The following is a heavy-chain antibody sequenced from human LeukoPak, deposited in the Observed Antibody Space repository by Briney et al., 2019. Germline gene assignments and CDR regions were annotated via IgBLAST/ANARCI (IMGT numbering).Heavy chain of an antibody. V-gene: IGHV3-48*03. Sequence: GGSLRLSCATSGFTFSSFEMNWVRQAPGKGLEWGSYISSTGNTIYYADSVKGRFTISRDNAKSSLYLRMNSLRAEDTAVYYCARDSSGNFIPDYFDYWGQGTLVTVSS. J-gene: IGHJ4*02. CDR1: GFTFSSFE. D-gene: IGHD3-10*01. CDR3: ARDSSGNFIPDYFDY. CDR2: ISSTGNTI.